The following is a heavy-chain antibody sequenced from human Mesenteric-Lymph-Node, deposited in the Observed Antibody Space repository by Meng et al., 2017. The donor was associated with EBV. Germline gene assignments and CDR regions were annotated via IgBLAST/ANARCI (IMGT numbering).Heavy chain of an antibody. CDR2: IYWDDDD. J-gene: IGHJ4*02. CDR1: GFSLSTYGVN. V-gene: IGHV2-5*02. Sequence: ITLKDSGPTLVKATXTPTLTCTFSGFSLSTYGVNVGWIRQPPGKALEWLALIYWDDDDRYSPSLRSRLTITKDTSKNQVVLTMTNMDPVDTATYYCARSVAYSDPFDYWGQGTLVTVSS. D-gene: IGHD1-26*01. CDR3: ARSVAYSDPFDY.